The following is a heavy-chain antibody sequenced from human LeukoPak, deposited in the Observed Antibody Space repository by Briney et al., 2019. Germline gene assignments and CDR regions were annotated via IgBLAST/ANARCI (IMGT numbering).Heavy chain of an antibody. Sequence: GGSLRLSCAPSGFSFSTYWMSWVRQAPGKGLEWVANIKEDGSQKYYVDSVKGRFTIFRDNAKNTLYLQMSSLRAEDTAVYYCAKSIATREDYWGQGTLVTVSS. CDR1: GFSFSTYW. V-gene: IGHV3-7*01. J-gene: IGHJ4*02. CDR2: IKEDGSQK. CDR3: AKSIATREDY. D-gene: IGHD6-6*01.